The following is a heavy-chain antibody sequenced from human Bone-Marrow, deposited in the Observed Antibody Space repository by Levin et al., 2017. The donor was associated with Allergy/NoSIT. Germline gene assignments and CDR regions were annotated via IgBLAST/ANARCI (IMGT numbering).Heavy chain of an antibody. V-gene: IGHV4-34*01. D-gene: IGHD6-19*01. J-gene: IGHJ4*02. Sequence: PGGSLRLSCAVYGGSFSGYYWSWIRQPPGKGLEWIGEINHSGRTNHNPSLKSRVTISVDTSKNQFSLKLSSVTAADTAVYYCTGSSVAGLDYWGQGTLVTVSS. CDR1: GGSFSGYY. CDR2: INHSGRT. CDR3: TGSSVAGLDY.